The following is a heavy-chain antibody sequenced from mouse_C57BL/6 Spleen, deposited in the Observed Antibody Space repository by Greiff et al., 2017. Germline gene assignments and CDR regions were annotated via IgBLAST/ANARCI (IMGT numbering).Heavy chain of an antibody. Sequence: VQLKESGPGLVQPSQSLSITCTVSGFSLTSYGVHWVRQSPGKGLEWLGVIWRGGSTDYNAAFMSRLSITKDNSKSQVFFKMNSLQADDTAIYYCAKNLGRGGYDAMDYWGQGTSVTVSS. V-gene: IGHV2-5*01. CDR1: GFSLTSYG. D-gene: IGHD4-1*01. J-gene: IGHJ4*01. CDR3: AKNLGRGGYDAMDY. CDR2: IWRGGST.